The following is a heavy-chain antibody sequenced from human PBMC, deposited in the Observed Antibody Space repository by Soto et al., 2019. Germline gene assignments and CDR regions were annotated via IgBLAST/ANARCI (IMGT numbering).Heavy chain of an antibody. J-gene: IGHJ6*02. V-gene: IGHV1-18*01. CDR3: ARDWEAGTSGGMDV. Sequence: QVPLVQSGAEGEKPGAPVKGSCKGSCYNFSRYGISWGRQGPGQGLEGMGWNSAYNGNTNYAQKLQGRVTMTTDTSTSTAYMELRSLRSDDTAVYYCARDWEAGTSGGMDVWGQGTTVTVSS. CDR1: CYNFSRYG. CDR2: NSAYNGNT. D-gene: IGHD1-1*01.